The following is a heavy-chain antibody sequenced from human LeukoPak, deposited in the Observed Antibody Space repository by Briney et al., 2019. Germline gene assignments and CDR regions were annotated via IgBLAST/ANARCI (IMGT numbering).Heavy chain of an antibody. V-gene: IGHV4-39*07. J-gene: IGHJ4*02. CDR1: GGSISSSSYY. CDR3: TRGERLGLDS. Sequence: SETLSLTCTVSGGSISSSSYYWGWIRQPPGKGLEWIGSIYYSGSTYYNPSLKSRVTISVDTSKNQFSLKLTSVTAADSAVYYCTRGERLGLDSWGQGTLVTVSS. D-gene: IGHD6-19*01. CDR2: IYYSGST.